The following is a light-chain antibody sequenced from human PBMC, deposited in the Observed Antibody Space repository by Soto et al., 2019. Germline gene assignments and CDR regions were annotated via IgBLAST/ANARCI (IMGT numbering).Light chain of an antibody. CDR3: QQYGSSPIT. J-gene: IGKJ5*01. V-gene: IGKV3-20*01. Sequence: EILLTQSPATLSLSPGERATLSCRASQPIASNLAWYQQRPGQGPRVLIYGASARATGVPARFSGSGSGTDFTLTISRLEPEDFAVYYCQQYGSSPITFGQGTRLEIK. CDR2: GAS. CDR1: QPIASN.